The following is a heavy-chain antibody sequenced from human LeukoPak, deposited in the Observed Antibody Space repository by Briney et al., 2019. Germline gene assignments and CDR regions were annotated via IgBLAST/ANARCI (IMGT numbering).Heavy chain of an antibody. CDR3: AKDQDCSGGSCYPGVAVDY. CDR1: GFTFSSYG. Sequence: GGSLRLSCAASGFTFSSYGMHWVRQAPGKGLEWVAFIRYDGSNKYYADSVKGRFTISRDNSKNTLYLQMNSLRAEDTAVYYCAKDQDCSGGSCYPGVAVDYWGQGTLVTVSS. J-gene: IGHJ4*02. CDR2: IRYDGSNK. V-gene: IGHV3-30*02. D-gene: IGHD2-15*01.